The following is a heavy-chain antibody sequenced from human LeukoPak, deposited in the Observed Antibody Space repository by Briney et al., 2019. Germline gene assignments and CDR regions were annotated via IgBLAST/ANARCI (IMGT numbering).Heavy chain of an antibody. Sequence: ASVKVSCKASGYTFTDSYMHWVRQAPGHGLEWMGWINLYTGGTDYAHKFQGRVTMTSDTSISTAYMELSRLRSDDTAIFYCARGRGMGFLEWLLLDSWGQGTVVTVSS. CDR3: ARGRGMGFLEWLLLDS. CDR2: INLYTGGT. CDR1: GYTFTDSY. V-gene: IGHV1-2*02. D-gene: IGHD3-3*01. J-gene: IGHJ4*02.